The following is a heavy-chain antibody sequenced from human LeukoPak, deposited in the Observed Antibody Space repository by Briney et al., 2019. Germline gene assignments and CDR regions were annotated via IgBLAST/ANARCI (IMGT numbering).Heavy chain of an antibody. CDR3: AKFLPTHIVVANYYFDY. CDR2: ISGNGGST. Sequence: GGSLRLSCAASGFTFSSYAMSWVRQAPGKGLEWVSAISGNGGSTYYADSVKGRFTISRDNSKNTLYLQMNSLRAEDTAVYYCAKFLPTHIVVANYYFDYWGQGTLVTVSS. CDR1: GFTFSSYA. V-gene: IGHV3-23*01. D-gene: IGHD2-21*01. J-gene: IGHJ4*02.